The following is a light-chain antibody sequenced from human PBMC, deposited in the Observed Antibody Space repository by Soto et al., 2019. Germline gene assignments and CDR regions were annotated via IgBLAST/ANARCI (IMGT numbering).Light chain of an antibody. V-gene: IGKV1-12*01. Sequence: DIQMTQSPSSVSASVGDRVTITCRASQGISSCLAWYQQKPGKAPKLLIYAASSLQSGVPSRFSVSGSGTDFTLTISSLQPEDFEPYYCQQANSFPPPLTFGGGTKVEIK. CDR3: QQANSFPPPLT. J-gene: IGKJ4*01. CDR1: QGISSC. CDR2: AAS.